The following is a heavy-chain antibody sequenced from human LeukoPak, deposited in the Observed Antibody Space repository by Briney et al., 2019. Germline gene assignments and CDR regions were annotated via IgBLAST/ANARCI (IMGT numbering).Heavy chain of an antibody. CDR3: ATTTLPTGTDNAFDI. J-gene: IGHJ3*02. V-gene: IGHV3-74*01. D-gene: IGHD1-1*01. CDR1: GFTFSSYW. CDR2: INSDGSST. Sequence: GGSLRLSCAASGFTFSSYWMHWVRQAPRKGLVWVSRINSDGSSTSYADSVKGRFTISRGNAKNTLYLQMNSLRAEDTAVYYCATTTLPTGTDNAFDIWGQGTMVTVSS.